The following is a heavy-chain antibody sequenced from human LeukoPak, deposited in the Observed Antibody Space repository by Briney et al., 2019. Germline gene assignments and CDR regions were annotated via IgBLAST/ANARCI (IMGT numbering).Heavy chain of an antibody. CDR1: GDGVSSNSAA. V-gene: IGHV6-1*01. Sequence: SQTLSLTCAISGDGVSSNSAAWNWIRQSPSRGLEWLGRTYYRSKWYNDYAVSVKSRITINPDTSKNQFSLQLNSVTPEDTAVYYCARADLGYSGSYYLFDYWGQGTLVTVSS. J-gene: IGHJ4*02. D-gene: IGHD1-26*01. CDR3: ARADLGYSGSYYLFDY. CDR2: TYYRSKWYN.